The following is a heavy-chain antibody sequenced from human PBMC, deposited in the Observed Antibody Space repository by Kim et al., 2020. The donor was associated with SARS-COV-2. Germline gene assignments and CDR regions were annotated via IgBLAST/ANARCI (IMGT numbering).Heavy chain of an antibody. CDR1: GYTFSDNY. V-gene: IGHV1-2*02. CDR2: INPNSGDT. Sequence: ASVKVSCKASGYTFSDNYLHWVRQAPGQGFEWMGWINPNSGDTNYAQSFQGRVTMTRDTSITTAYMELNRLRSDDTAVYYCARDQLRQRSDYWGQGTLVTVSS. D-gene: IGHD1-1*01. CDR3: ARDQLRQRSDY. J-gene: IGHJ4*02.